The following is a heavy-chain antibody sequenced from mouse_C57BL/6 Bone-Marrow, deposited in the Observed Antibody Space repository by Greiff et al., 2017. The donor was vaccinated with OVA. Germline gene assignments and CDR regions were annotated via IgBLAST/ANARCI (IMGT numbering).Heavy chain of an antibody. V-gene: IGHV8-12*01. CDR1: GFSLSTSGMG. J-gene: IGHJ1*03. CDR2: IYWDDDK. CDR3: ARSYYYGSSPYWYFDV. D-gene: IGHD1-1*01. Sequence: QVTLKVSGPGILQSSQTLSLTCSFSGFSLSTSGMGVSWIRQPSGKGLEWLAHIYWDDDKRYNPSLKSRLTISKDTSRNQVFLKITSVDTADTATYYCARSYYYGSSPYWYFDVWGTGTTVTVSS.